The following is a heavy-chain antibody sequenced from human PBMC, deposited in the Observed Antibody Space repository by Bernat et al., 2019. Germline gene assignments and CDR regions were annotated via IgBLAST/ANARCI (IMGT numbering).Heavy chain of an antibody. CDR3: ARDWGYYDFWSGYPRYYFDY. V-gene: IGHV3-48*03. CDR2: FSSSGSTI. J-gene: IGHJ4*02. CDR1: GFTFSSYE. D-gene: IGHD3-3*01. Sequence: EVQLVESGGGLVQPGGSLRLSCAASGFTFSSYEMNWVRQAPGKGLEWVSYFSSSGSTIYYADSVKGRFTISRDNAKNSLYLQMNSLRAEDTAVYYCARDWGYYDFWSGYPRYYFDYWGQGTLVTVSS.